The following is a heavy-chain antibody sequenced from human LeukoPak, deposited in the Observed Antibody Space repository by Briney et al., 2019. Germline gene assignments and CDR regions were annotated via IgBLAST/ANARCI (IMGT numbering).Heavy chain of an antibody. J-gene: IGHJ4*02. D-gene: IGHD1-26*01. CDR3: ARDLSAQRPFDY. V-gene: IGHV1-46*01. Sequence: ASVKVSCKASGNTFINHAMNWVRQAPGQGLEWMGIINPSGGSTSYAQKFQGRVTMTRDTSTSTAYMELRSLRSDDTAVYYCARDLSAQRPFDYWGQGTLVTVSS. CDR2: INPSGGST. CDR1: GNTFINHA.